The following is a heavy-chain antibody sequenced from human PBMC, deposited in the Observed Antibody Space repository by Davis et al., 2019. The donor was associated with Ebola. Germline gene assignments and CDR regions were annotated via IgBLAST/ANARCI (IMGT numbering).Heavy chain of an antibody. Sequence: MPSETLSLTCAVSGGSINSGGYSWSWIRQSPGKGLEWIAYIYYSGSTNYNPSLKSRVTISVDTSKNQFSLKLSSVTAADTAVYYCARGPPYYYGSGYNWFDPWGQGTLVTVSS. D-gene: IGHD3-10*01. J-gene: IGHJ5*02. V-gene: IGHV4-61*08. CDR3: ARGPPYYYGSGYNWFDP. CDR2: IYYSGST. CDR1: GGSINSGGYS.